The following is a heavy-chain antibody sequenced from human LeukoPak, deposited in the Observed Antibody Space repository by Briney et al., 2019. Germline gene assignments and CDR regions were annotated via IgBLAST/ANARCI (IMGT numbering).Heavy chain of an antibody. CDR3: ARVVQDVTGADF. CDR2: IHSTSSTI. Sequence: PGGSLRLSCAASGFTFSSYHMNWVRQAPGKGLEWISYIHSTSSTIHYADSVKGRFTISRDNAKNSLYLQMNSLRVEDTAVYYCARVVQDVTGADFWGQGTLVTVSS. V-gene: IGHV3-48*01. CDR1: GFTFSSYH. D-gene: IGHD3-9*01. J-gene: IGHJ4*02.